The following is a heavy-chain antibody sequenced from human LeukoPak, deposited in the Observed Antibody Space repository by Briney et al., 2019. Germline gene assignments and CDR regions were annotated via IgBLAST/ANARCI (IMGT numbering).Heavy chain of an antibody. CDR3: ASTLGAYSGYDPPRY. Sequence: GGSLRLSCAASGFTFSSYSMNWVRQAPGKGLEWVSSISSSSSYIYYADSVKGRFTISRDNAKNSLYLQMNSLRAEDTAVYYCASTLGAYSGYDPPRYWGQGTLVTVSS. CDR1: GFTFSSYS. J-gene: IGHJ4*02. CDR2: ISSSSSYI. V-gene: IGHV3-21*01. D-gene: IGHD5-12*01.